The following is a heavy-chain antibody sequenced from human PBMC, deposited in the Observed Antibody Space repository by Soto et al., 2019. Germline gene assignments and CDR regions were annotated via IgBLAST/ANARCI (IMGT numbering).Heavy chain of an antibody. D-gene: IGHD7-27*01. CDR3: AKELGPAPSSDF. Sequence: EVELVESGGGLVQPGRSLRLSCTTSGFTFDDYAMHWVRQAPGKGLEWVSGITWNSDIIDYADSVKGRFTVSRDNAKNSLYLQMNSLRAEDTALYYCAKELGPAPSSDFWGQGTLVTVSS. CDR2: ITWNSDII. J-gene: IGHJ4*02. CDR1: GFTFDDYA. V-gene: IGHV3-9*01.